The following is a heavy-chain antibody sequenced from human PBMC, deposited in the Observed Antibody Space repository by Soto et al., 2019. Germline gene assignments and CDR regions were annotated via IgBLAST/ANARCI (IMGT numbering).Heavy chain of an antibody. V-gene: IGHV3-23*01. J-gene: IGHJ4*02. CDR1: GFTFSSYA. D-gene: IGHD1-26*01. Sequence: EVQLLESGGGLVQPGGTLRLSCAASGFTFSSYAMSWVRQAPGKGLEWVSAISGSGGSTYYADSVKGRFTISRDNSKNTLYLQMISLRAEDTAVYYCAKALIVGATEDYWGQGTLVTVSS. CDR2: ISGSGGST. CDR3: AKALIVGATEDY.